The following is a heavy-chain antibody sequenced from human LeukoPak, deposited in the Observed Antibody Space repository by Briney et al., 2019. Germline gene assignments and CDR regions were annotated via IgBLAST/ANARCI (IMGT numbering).Heavy chain of an antibody. V-gene: IGHV3-23*01. CDR3: AKATVGATFGGFDY. CDR2: ISGSGSST. D-gene: IGHD1-26*01. Sequence: PGGSLRLSCAASGFTFSSYAMTWVRQAPGKGLEWVSAISGSGSSTYYADSLKGRFTISRDNSKNTLYLQMNSLRAEDTAVYYCAKATVGATFGGFDYWGQGTLVTVSS. CDR1: GFTFSSYA. J-gene: IGHJ4*02.